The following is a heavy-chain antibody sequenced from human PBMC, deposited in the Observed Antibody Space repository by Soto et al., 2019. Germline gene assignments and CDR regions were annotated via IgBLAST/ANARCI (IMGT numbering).Heavy chain of an antibody. J-gene: IGHJ3*02. CDR3: ARVVVPAAIWYLVGAFDI. CDR2: IYHSGST. CDR1: GYSISSGYY. D-gene: IGHD2-2*02. V-gene: IGHV4-38-2*01. Sequence: NPSETLSLTCAVSGYSISSGYYWGWIRQPPGKGLEWIGSIYHSGSTYYNPSLKSRVTISVDTSKNQFSLKLSSVTAADTAVYYCARVVVPAAIWYLVGAFDIWGQGTMVTVSS.